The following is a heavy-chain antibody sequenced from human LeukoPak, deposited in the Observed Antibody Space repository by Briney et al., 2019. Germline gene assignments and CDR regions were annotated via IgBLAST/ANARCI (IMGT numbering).Heavy chain of an antibody. V-gene: IGHV1-3*01. CDR1: GYTFTSYA. Sequence: EASVKVSCKASGYTFTSYAMHWVRQAPGQRLEWMGWINAGNGNTKYSQKFQGRVTITRDTSASTAYMELSSLRSEDTAVYYCARDQTYYYGSGTPPDYWGQGTLVTVSS. J-gene: IGHJ4*02. CDR2: INAGNGNT. D-gene: IGHD3-10*01. CDR3: ARDQTYYYGSGTPPDY.